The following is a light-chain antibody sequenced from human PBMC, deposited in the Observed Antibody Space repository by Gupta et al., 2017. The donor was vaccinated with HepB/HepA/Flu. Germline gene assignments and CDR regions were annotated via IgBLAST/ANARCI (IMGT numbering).Light chain of an antibody. CDR1: QSISSY. J-gene: IGKJ2*01. CDR2: AAS. V-gene: IGKV1-39*01. Sequence: IQMTQSPSSLSASVGDRVTITCRASQSISSYLNWYKQKPGKAPNLLIYAASNLQSGAPSRFSGGGYGTDFTLTISSLQPEDFATYYCQQSHSLPQTFGQGTKLEIK. CDR3: QQSHSLPQT.